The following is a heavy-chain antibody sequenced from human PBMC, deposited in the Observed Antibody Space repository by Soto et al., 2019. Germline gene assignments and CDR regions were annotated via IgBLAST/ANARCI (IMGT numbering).Heavy chain of an antibody. V-gene: IGHV4-59*13. CDR2: IYYSGNT. D-gene: IGHD3-3*01. CDR3: ARGVYDYWSGYYAGSGLDV. CDR1: GDSMSPFY. Sequence: QAPLRESGPGLVKPSETLSPTCTVSGDSMSPFYWNWIRQSPVKGLEWIGYIYYSGNTNYNPSLKSRVAISVDTSKNQFYLKLSAVTAADTAVYYCARGVYDYWSGYYAGSGLDVWGQGTTVIVSS. J-gene: IGHJ6*02.